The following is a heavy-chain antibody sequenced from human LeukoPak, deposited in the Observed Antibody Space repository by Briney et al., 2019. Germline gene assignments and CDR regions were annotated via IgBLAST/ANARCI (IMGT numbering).Heavy chain of an antibody. D-gene: IGHD5-12*01. J-gene: IGHJ4*02. CDR1: GFTFSSYE. CDR2: ISSSGSTI. V-gene: IGHV3-48*03. CDR3: AKDKGGLTFDY. Sequence: GGSLRLSCAASGFTFSSYEMNWVRQAPGKGLEWVSYISSSGSTIYYADSVKGRFTISRDNSKNTLYLQMNSLRAEDTAVYYCAKDKGGLTFDYWGQGTLVTVSS.